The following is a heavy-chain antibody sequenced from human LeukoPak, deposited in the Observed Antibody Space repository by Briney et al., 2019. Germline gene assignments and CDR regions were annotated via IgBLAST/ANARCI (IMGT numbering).Heavy chain of an antibody. CDR1: GFTFSTYG. Sequence: GSLRLSCAASGFTFSTYGMHWVRQAPGKGLEWLAIIWYDTSKKYYADSVKGRFTISRDNSKSTLYLQINNLRAEDTAAYYCAGSGPQGGYYYGMDVWGQGTTVTVSS. CDR3: AGSGPQGGYYYGMDV. CDR2: IWYDTSKK. D-gene: IGHD3-10*01. J-gene: IGHJ6*02. V-gene: IGHV3-33*01.